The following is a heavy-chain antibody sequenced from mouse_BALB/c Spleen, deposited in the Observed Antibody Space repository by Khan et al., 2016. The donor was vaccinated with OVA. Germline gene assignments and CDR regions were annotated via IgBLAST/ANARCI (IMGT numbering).Heavy chain of an antibody. CDR2: ISYSGRT. V-gene: IGHV3-2*02. Sequence: EVQLQESGPGLVKPSQSLSLTCTVSGYSITSDYAWNWIRQFPGNKLEWLGYISYSGRTSYNPSLKSRIFITRHTSKNHFFLQLTSVTTEDTATYYLARSVTITTVVATDFDYWGQGTTLTVSS. CDR3: ARSVTITTVVATDFDY. D-gene: IGHD1-1*01. CDR1: GYSITSDYA. J-gene: IGHJ2*01.